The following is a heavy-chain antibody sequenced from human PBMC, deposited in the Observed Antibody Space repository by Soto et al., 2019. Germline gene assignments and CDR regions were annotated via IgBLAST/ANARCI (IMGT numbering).Heavy chain of an antibody. V-gene: IGHV3-23*01. J-gene: IGHJ6*03. CDR1: GFHFSSYG. Sequence: GGSLRLSCAAAGFHFSSYGMSWVRQAPGKGLEWVSAISGSGGSTYYADSVKGQVTISADKSISTAYLQWSSLKASDTAMYFCARQGQIWGKQFYYYYYMDAWGKGTSVTVSS. CDR2: ISGSGGST. CDR3: ARQGQIWGKQFYYYYYMDA. D-gene: IGHD5-18*01.